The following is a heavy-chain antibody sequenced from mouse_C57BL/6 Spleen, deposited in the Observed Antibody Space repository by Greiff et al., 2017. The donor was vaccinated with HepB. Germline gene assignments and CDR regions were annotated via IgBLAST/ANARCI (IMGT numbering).Heavy chain of an antibody. CDR1: GYTFTSYW. Sequence: QVHVKQPGAELVMPGASVKLSCKASGYTFTSYWMHWVKQRPGQGLEWIGEIDPSDSYTNYNQKFKGKSTLTVDKSSSTAYMQLSSLTSEDSAVYYCARSRDYYAMDYWGQGTSVTVSS. V-gene: IGHV1-69*01. CDR2: IDPSDSYT. J-gene: IGHJ4*01. CDR3: ARSRDYYAMDY.